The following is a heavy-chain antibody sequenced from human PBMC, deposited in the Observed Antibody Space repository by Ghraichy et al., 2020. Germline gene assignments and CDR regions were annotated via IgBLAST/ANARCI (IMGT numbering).Heavy chain of an antibody. J-gene: IGHJ4*02. Sequence: SETLSLTCTVSGGSISSYYWSWIRQPPGKGLEWIGYIYYSGSTNYNPSLKSRVTISVDTSKNQFSLKLSSVTAADTAVYYCARHSSRGTFDYWGQGTLVTVSS. V-gene: IGHV4-59*08. CDR1: GGSISSYY. D-gene: IGHD6-19*01. CDR3: ARHSSRGTFDY. CDR2: IYYSGST.